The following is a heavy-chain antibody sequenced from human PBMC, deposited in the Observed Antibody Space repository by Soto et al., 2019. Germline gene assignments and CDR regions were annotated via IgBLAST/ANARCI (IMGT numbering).Heavy chain of an antibody. Sequence: SVKVSCKASGGTFSSYAISWVRQAPGQGLEWMGGIIPIFGTANYAQKFQGRVTITRDTSASTAYMELSSLRSEDTAVYYCARDHCSTSCYEGPDYWGQGTLVTVSS. CDR2: IIPIFGTA. D-gene: IGHD2-2*01. J-gene: IGHJ4*02. CDR1: GGTFSSYA. V-gene: IGHV1-69*05. CDR3: ARDHCSTSCYEGPDY.